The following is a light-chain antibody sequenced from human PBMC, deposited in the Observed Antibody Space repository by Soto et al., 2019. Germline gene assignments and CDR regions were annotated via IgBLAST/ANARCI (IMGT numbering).Light chain of an antibody. CDR3: QQFNSYPLT. J-gene: IGKJ5*01. Sequence: DIQITQSPYTLSGSVRERVTITGRASQTISSWLAWYQQKPGQAPKLLIYKASTLKSGFPSRFSGSGSGTEFTLTISSLQPDDFATYYCQQFNSYPLTFGQGTRLEIK. CDR1: QTISSW. CDR2: KAS. V-gene: IGKV1-5*03.